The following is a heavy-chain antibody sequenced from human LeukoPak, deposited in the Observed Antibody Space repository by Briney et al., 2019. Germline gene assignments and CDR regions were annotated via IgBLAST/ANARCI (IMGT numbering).Heavy chain of an antibody. Sequence: PSETLSLTCSVSGGPISSSTYYWGWLRQPPGKGLEWIGNIYNSGSTYYNPSLKSRVTISVDTSKNQFSLKLSSVTAADTAVYYCARQAYSSNLGWFDPWGQGTLVTVSS. CDR3: ARQAYSSNLGWFDP. V-gene: IGHV4-39*01. CDR2: IYNSGST. CDR1: GGPISSSTYY. D-gene: IGHD6-13*01. J-gene: IGHJ5*02.